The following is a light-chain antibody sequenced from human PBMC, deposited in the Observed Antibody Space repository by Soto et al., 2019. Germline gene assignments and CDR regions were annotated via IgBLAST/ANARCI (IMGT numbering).Light chain of an antibody. CDR2: SSN. J-gene: IGLJ2*01. CDR3: AAWYDSLNGVV. Sequence: QSVLTQPPSASGTPGQRVTISCSGSSSNIGSNSVNWYQQLPGTATKLLMYSSNQRPSGVPDRFSGSKSGTSASLAISGLQSEDEADYYCAAWYDSLNGVVFGGGTKVTVL. V-gene: IGLV1-44*01. CDR1: SSNIGSNS.